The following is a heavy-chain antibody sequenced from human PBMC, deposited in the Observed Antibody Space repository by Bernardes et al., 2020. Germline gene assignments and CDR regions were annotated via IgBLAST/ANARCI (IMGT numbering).Heavy chain of an antibody. D-gene: IGHD2-2*01. Sequence: GGSLRLSCAASGFTFSSYAMSWVRQAPGKGLEWVSAISGSGGSTYYADSVKGRFTISRDNSKNTLYLQMNSLRAEDTAVYYCAKVGLDIVVVPAASLSFWFDYWGQGTLVTVSS. CDR1: GFTFSSYA. V-gene: IGHV3-23*01. J-gene: IGHJ4*02. CDR3: AKVGLDIVVVPAASLSFWFDY. CDR2: ISGSGGST.